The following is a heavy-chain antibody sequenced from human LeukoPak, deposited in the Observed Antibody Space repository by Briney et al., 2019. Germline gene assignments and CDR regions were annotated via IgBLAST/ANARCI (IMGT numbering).Heavy chain of an antibody. J-gene: IGHJ4*02. Sequence: SETLSLTCTVSGGSISGYYWSWIRQPPGKGLEWIGYIYYSGSTNYNPSLKSRVTISVDTSKNQFSLKLSSVTAADTAVYYCARASQYSSSSGPFDYWGQGTLVTVSS. CDR3: ARASQYSSSSGPFDY. D-gene: IGHD6-6*01. V-gene: IGHV4-59*01. CDR2: IYYSGST. CDR1: GGSISGYY.